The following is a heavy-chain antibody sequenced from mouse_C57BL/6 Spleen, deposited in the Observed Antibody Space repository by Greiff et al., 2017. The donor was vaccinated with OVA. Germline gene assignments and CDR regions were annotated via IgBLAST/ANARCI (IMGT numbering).Heavy chain of an antibody. J-gene: IGHJ1*03. Sequence: EVHLVESGPGLVKPSQSLSLTCSVTGYSITSGYYWNWIRQFPGNKLEWMGYISYDGSKNYNPSLKNRISITRDTSKNQFFLKLNSVTTEDTATYYCARGGPSYDYWGTGTTVTVSS. CDR3: ARGGPSYDY. CDR2: ISYDGSK. D-gene: IGHD1-2*01. V-gene: IGHV3-6*01. CDR1: GYSITSGYY.